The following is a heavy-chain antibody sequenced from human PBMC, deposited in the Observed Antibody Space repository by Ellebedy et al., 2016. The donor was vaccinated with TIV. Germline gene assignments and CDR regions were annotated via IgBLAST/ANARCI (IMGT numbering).Heavy chain of an antibody. CDR2: IDPTDSYT. V-gene: IGHV5-10-1*01. CDR1: GYSFPTYW. CDR3: ARHRLRYFDWFES. Sequence: GESLKISCKGSGYSFPTYWISWVRQMPGQGLEWMGKIDPTDSYTNYSPSFQGHVTISVDRSIGTAYPQWGSLKASDTAMYYCARHRLRYFDWFESWGQGTLVTVSS. D-gene: IGHD3-9*01. J-gene: IGHJ5*01.